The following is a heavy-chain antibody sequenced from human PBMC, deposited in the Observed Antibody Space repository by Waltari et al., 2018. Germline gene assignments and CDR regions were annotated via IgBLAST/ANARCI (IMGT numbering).Heavy chain of an antibody. Sequence: QVQLVESGGGVVQPGRSLRLSCAASGFPFSSYAMHWVRQAPGKGLEWVAVISYDGNNEYYADSVKGRFTISRDNSKNTPYLQMNSLRPEDTAVYYCARGGAYYDILWGMDVWGQGTTVTVSS. V-gene: IGHV3-30-3*01. D-gene: IGHD3-16*01. CDR2: ISYDGNNE. CDR1: GFPFSSYA. J-gene: IGHJ6*02. CDR3: ARGGAYYDILWGMDV.